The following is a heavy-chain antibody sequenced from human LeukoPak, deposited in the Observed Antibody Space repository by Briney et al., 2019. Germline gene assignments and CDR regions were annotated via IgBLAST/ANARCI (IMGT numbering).Heavy chain of an antibody. CDR1: GASLSSYY. V-gene: IGHV4-59*01. CDR3: ATGYYEPFAT. Sequence: SQTLSLTCSVSGASLSSYYWDWLRQTPGKGLEWIGYISDTGKTESNPSLKSRASISLDTSKKQFSPRLTSVTAADSAFYYCATGYYEPFATWGPGILVTVSS. CDR2: ISDTGKT. J-gene: IGHJ5*02. D-gene: IGHD2/OR15-2a*01.